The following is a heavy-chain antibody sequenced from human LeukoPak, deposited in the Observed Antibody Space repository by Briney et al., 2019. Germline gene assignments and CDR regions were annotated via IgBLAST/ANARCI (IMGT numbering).Heavy chain of an antibody. Sequence: SETLSLTCAVYGGSFSGYYWSWIRQPPGKGLEWIGEINHSGSTNYNPSLKSRVTISVDTSKNQFSLKLSSVTAADTAVYYCARGHSCYDFWPYYYYGMDVWGQGTTVTVSS. CDR2: INHSGST. V-gene: IGHV4-34*01. CDR3: ARGHSCYDFWPYYYYGMDV. D-gene: IGHD3-3*01. CDR1: GGSFSGYY. J-gene: IGHJ6*02.